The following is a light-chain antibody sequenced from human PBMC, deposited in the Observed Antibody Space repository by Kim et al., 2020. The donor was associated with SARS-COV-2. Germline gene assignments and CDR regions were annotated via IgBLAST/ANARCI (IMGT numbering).Light chain of an antibody. CDR2: TND. J-gene: IGLJ3*02. CDR3: AAWDDSLIGVV. CDR1: GSNIGSNT. V-gene: IGLV1-44*01. Sequence: GQSVSISCSGGGSNIGSNTVNWYQQLPGTAPKLLIFTNDQRPSGVPDRFSSSKSGTSASLAISGLQSEDEADYYCAAWDDSLIGVVFGGGTQLTVL.